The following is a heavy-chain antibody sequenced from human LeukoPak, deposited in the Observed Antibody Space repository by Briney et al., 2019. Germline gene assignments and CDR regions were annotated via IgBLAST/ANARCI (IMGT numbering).Heavy chain of an antibody. D-gene: IGHD6-19*01. CDR2: ISGSGGST. V-gene: IGHV3-23*01. Sequence: GGSLRLSCAASGFTFSSCAMNRVRQAPGKGLEWVSVISGSGGSTSYADSVKDRFTISRDNSKNTMYLQMNSLRAEDTAVYYCAKSLRGLIAVNDAFDMWGQGTRVTVSS. J-gene: IGHJ3*02. CDR3: AKSLRGLIAVNDAFDM. CDR1: GFTFSSCA.